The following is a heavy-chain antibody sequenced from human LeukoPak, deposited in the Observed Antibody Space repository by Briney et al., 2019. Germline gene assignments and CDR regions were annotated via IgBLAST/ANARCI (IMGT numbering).Heavy chain of an antibody. V-gene: IGHV4-61*08. CDR2: ISHRGSP. Sequence: SETLSLTCKVSGGSIGSVGYQWSWIRQAPGKGLEWIGYISHRGSPLYNPSLKSRVTMSVDTSKNQFSLMLTSVTAADTAVYYCARHVDTAVVLYFDYWGHGALVTVSS. J-gene: IGHJ4*01. D-gene: IGHD5-18*01. CDR3: ARHVDTAVVLYFDY. CDR1: GGSIGSVGYQ.